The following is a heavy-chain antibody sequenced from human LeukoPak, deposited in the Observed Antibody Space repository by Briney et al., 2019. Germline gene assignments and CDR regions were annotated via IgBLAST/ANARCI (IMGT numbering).Heavy chain of an antibody. Sequence: GGSLRLSCVGSGITFSSYHINWVRQTPDKGLEWVPSISSGGSYIYSVDSLKGRFTISRDNAKNSVYLQMNSVRDEDTAVYYCAGGRGVDGNYYYYYMDVWGKGTTVTVS. CDR3: AGGRGVDGNYYYYYMDV. CDR2: ISSGGSYI. CDR1: GITFSSYH. J-gene: IGHJ6*03. V-gene: IGHV3-21*01. D-gene: IGHD6-19*01.